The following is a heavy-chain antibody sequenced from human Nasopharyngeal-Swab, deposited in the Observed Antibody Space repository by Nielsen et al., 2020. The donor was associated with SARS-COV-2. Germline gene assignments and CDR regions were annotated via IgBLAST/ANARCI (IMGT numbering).Heavy chain of an antibody. CDR3: ASEGGGDYYDSRRYYNYVMDV. V-gene: IGHV1-69*04. CDR1: GDTFSSYA. D-gene: IGHD3-22*01. CDR2: IIPIFGIA. J-gene: IGHJ6*02. Sequence: SVKVSCKASGDTFSSYAISWVRQAPGQGLEWMGRIIPIFGIANYAQKLQGRVTITADKSTSTAYMELSSLSSEDTAVYYCASEGGGDYYDSRRYYNYVMDVWGQGTTVTVSS.